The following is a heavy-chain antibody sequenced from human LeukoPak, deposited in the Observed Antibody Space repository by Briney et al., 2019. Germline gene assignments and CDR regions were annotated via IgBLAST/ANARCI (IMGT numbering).Heavy chain of an antibody. V-gene: IGHV3-11*04. J-gene: IGHJ4*02. CDR2: ISSSGSTI. Sequence: GGSLRLSCAASGFTFSDYYMSWIRQAPGKGPEWVSYISSSGSTIYYADSVKGRFTISRDNAKNSLYLQMNSLRAEDTAVYYCARVIPRLRYFLESYYFDYWGQGTLVTVSS. CDR3: ARVIPRLRYFLESYYFDY. CDR1: GFTFSDYY. D-gene: IGHD3-9*01.